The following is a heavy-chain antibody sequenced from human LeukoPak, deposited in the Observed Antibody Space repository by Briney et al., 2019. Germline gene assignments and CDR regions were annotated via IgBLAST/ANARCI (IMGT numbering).Heavy chain of an antibody. V-gene: IGHV3-74*03. CDR2: INSDGSNT. Sequence: GGSLRLSCAASGFTFSSSWMHWIRQAPGKGLVWVSHINSDGSNTKYADSVKGRFTISRDNAKNTLSLQMNSLRAEDTAVYYCARGSPLGGNWGQGTLVTVSS. J-gene: IGHJ4*02. CDR3: ARGSPLGGN. CDR1: GFTFSSSW.